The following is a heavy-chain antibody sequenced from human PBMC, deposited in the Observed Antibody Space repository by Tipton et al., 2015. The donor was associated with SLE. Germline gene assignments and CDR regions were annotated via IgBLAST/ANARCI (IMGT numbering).Heavy chain of an antibody. Sequence: QLVQSGPEVKKPGSSVKVSCKASGYIFTSYGISWVRQAPGQGLEWMGWISAYNGNTNYAQKLQGRVTMTTDTSTSTAYMELRSLRSDDTAVYYCARAPLVGATPYMDVWGKGTTVTVSS. J-gene: IGHJ6*03. CDR2: ISAYNGNT. V-gene: IGHV1-18*04. CDR3: ARAPLVGATPYMDV. CDR1: GYIFTSYG. D-gene: IGHD1-26*01.